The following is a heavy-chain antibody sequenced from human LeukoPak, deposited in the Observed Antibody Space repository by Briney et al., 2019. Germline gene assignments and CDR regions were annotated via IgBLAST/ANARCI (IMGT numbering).Heavy chain of an antibody. CDR3: TRAGRYCSGGSCYSFY. CDR1: GFTFGGYA. V-gene: IGHV3-49*03. D-gene: IGHD2-15*01. CDR2: IRSKAHGGTT. Sequence: GGSLRLSCTASGFTFGGYAMSWFRQAPGEGLEWVGFIRSKAHGGTTEYAASVKGRFTISRDDSKSIAYLQMDSLKTEDTAVYYCTRAGRYCSGGSCYSFYWGQGTLVTVSS. J-gene: IGHJ4*02.